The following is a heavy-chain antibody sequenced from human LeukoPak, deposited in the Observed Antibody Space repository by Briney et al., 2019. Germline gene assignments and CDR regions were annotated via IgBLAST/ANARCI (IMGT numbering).Heavy chain of an antibody. CDR1: GYTFTGYY. Sequence: ASVKVSCKASGYTFTGYYMHWVRQAPGQGLEGMGWINPNSGGTNYAQKFQGRVTMTRDTSISTAYMELSRLRSDDTAVYYCARSIAAAGYQDYWGQGTLVTVSS. CDR3: ARSIAAAGYQDY. CDR2: INPNSGGT. D-gene: IGHD6-13*01. V-gene: IGHV1-2*02. J-gene: IGHJ4*02.